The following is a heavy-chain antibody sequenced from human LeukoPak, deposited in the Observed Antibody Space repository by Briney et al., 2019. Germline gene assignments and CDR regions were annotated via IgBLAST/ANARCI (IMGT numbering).Heavy chain of an antibody. Sequence: SETLSLTCTVSGGSISSGGYYWSWIRQHPGKGLEWIGYIYYSRSTYYNPSLKSRVTISVDTSKNQFSLKLSSVTAADTAVYYCARDPTPYYFDYWGQGTLVTVSS. CDR3: ARDPTPYYFDY. V-gene: IGHV4-31*03. D-gene: IGHD4-17*01. CDR1: GGSISSGGYY. J-gene: IGHJ4*02. CDR2: IYYSRST.